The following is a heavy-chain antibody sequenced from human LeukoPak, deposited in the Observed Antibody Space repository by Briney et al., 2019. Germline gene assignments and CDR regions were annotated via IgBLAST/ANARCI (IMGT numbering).Heavy chain of an antibody. CDR1: GFTFRSCG. Sequence: GGSLRLSCAASGFTFRSCGMHWVRQAPGKGLEWVTFIPYDGSNTWYADSVKGRFTISRDNSKNTLYLQMNSLRAEDTAVYYCARPYYDILTGYYNGAFDIWGQGTMVTVSS. CDR2: IPYDGSNT. J-gene: IGHJ3*02. D-gene: IGHD3-9*01. V-gene: IGHV3-30*02. CDR3: ARPYYDILTGYYNGAFDI.